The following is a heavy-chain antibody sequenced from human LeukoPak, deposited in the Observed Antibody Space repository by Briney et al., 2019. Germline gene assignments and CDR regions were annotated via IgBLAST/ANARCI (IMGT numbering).Heavy chain of an antibody. Sequence: GGSLRLSCAASGFNVITNYMNWVRQAPGKGLEWVSVVYSGGSTFYADSVKGRFTISRDNSKNTLYLQMNSLSAEDTAVYYCARGDAGYSSGWYYFDYWGQGTLVTVSS. CDR3: ARGDAGYSSGWYYFDY. V-gene: IGHV3-53*01. CDR2: VYSGGST. D-gene: IGHD6-19*01. J-gene: IGHJ4*02. CDR1: GFNVITNY.